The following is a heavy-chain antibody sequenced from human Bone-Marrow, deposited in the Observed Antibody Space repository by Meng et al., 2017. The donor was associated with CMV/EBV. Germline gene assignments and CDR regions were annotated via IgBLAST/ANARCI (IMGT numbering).Heavy chain of an antibody. V-gene: IGHV1-2*02. D-gene: IGHD2-2*01. CDR1: Y. J-gene: IGHJ5*02. Sequence: YMHWGRQAPGQGLEWMGWINPNSGDTNFAQKFQGRVTMTRDTSISTAYMELSRLRSDDTAVYYCARDRLDILLVPASHPTRYNWFDPWGQGTLVTVSS. CDR2: INPNSGDT. CDR3: ARDRLDILLVPASHPTRYNWFDP.